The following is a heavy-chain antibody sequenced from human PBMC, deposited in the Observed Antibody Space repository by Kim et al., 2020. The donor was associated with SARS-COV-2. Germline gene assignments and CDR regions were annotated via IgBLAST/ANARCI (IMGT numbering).Heavy chain of an antibody. V-gene: IGHV1-8*01. CDR2: MNPNSGNT. J-gene: IGHJ6*02. Sequence: ASVKVSCKASGYTFTSYDINWVRQATGQGLEWMGWMNPNSGNTGYAQKFQGRVTMTRNTSISTAYMELSSLRSEDTAVYYCARGRYGDGGTPWGYYGMDVWGQGTTVTVSS. D-gene: IGHD4-17*01. CDR3: ARGRYGDGGTPWGYYGMDV. CDR1: GYTFTSYD.